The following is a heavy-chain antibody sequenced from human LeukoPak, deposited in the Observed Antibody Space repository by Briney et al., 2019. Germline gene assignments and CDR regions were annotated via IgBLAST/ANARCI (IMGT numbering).Heavy chain of an antibody. CDR1: GGTFSSYA. CDR3: ATGLQYGLWGVPYFYYMHA. J-gene: IGHJ6*03. D-gene: IGHD3-10*01. CDR2: IIPILGIA. V-gene: IGHV1-69*04. Sequence: ASVKVSCKASGGTFSSYAISWVRQAPGQGLEWMGRIIPILGIANYAQKFQGRVTITADKSTSTAYMELSSLRSEDTAVYYCATGLQYGLWGVPYFYYMHAWGKGTTVTVSS.